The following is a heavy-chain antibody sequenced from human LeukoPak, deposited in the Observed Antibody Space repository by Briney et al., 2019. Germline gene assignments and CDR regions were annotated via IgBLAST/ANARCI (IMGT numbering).Heavy chain of an antibody. J-gene: IGHJ4*02. D-gene: IGHD3-3*01. V-gene: IGHV4-38-2*02. CDR2: IYHSGST. CDR3: ARHITIFGVDDF. CDR1: GYSISSGYY. Sequence: PSETLSLTCSVSGYSISSGYYWGWIRQPPGKGLEWIGSIYHSGSTYYNPSLKSRVTISVDTSKNQFSLKLSSVTAADTAVYYCARHITIFGVDDFWGQGTLVTVSS.